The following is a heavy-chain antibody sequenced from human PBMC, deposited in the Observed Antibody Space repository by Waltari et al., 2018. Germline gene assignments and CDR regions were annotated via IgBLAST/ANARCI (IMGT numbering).Heavy chain of an antibody. CDR3: ATSIAVAGTNYYYGMDV. V-gene: IGHV3-23*01. Sequence: EVQLLESGGGLVQPGGSLRLSCAASGFTFSCYAMSWVRQAPGKGREWVSAIRGSGGSTYYADSVKGRFTISRDNSKNTLYLQMNSLRAEDTAVYYCATSIAVAGTNYYYGMDVWGQGTTVTVSS. J-gene: IGHJ6*02. CDR1: GFTFSCYA. CDR2: IRGSGGST. D-gene: IGHD6-19*01.